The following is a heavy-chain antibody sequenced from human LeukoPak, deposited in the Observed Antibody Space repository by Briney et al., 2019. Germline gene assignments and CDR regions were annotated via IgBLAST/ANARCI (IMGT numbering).Heavy chain of an antibody. V-gene: IGHV3-74*01. CDR2: INSDGTST. CDR1: GFTFTSYW. D-gene: IGHD4-23*01. CDR3: ARWADYGGNSGYDY. J-gene: IGHJ4*02. Sequence: GGSLRLSCAASGFTFTSYWMHWVRQAPGKGLVWVSRINSDGTSTSYADSVKGRFTIPRDNAKNTLYLQMNSLRAEDTAVYYCARWADYGGNSGYDYWGQGTLVTVSS.